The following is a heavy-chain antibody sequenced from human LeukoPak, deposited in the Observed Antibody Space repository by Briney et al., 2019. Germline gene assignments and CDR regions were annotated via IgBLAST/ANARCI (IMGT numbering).Heavy chain of an antibody. Sequence: GGSLRLSCAASGFTFSSYAMTWVRQAPGKGLEWVSAISGSVGYTYYADSVKGRFTISRDNSKNTLYLQMNSLRAEDTAVYYCAKFSAAYDAFDIWGQGTMVAVSS. CDR3: AKFSAAYDAFDI. D-gene: IGHD6-25*01. CDR1: GFTFSSYA. J-gene: IGHJ3*02. V-gene: IGHV3-23*01. CDR2: ISGSVGYT.